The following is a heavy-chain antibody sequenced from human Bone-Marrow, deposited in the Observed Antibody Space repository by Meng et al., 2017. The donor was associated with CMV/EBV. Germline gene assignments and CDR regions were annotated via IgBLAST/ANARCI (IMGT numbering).Heavy chain of an antibody. Sequence: GGSLRLSCAASGFTFSSYAMSWVRQAPGKGLEWVSAISGSGGSTYYADSVKGRFTISRDNSKNTLYLQMNSLRAEDTAVYYCAKSSRGGNVYYYYGMDVWGQGNTVTVSS. J-gene: IGHJ6*02. CDR2: ISGSGGST. CDR1: GFTFSSYA. V-gene: IGHV3-23*01. D-gene: IGHD2-15*01. CDR3: AKSSRGGNVYYYYGMDV.